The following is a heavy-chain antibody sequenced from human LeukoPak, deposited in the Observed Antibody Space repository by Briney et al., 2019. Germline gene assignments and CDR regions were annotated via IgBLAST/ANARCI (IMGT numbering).Heavy chain of an antibody. J-gene: IGHJ4*02. CDR2: IYYSGST. D-gene: IGHD6-6*01. Sequence: PSETLSLTRTVSGGSISSSSYYWGWIRQPPGKGLEWIGSIYYSGSTYYNPSLKSRVTISVDTSKNQFSLKLSSVTAADTAVYYCARDRPYQFDYWGQGTLVTVSS. CDR1: GGSISSSSYY. CDR3: ARDRPYQFDY. V-gene: IGHV4-39*07.